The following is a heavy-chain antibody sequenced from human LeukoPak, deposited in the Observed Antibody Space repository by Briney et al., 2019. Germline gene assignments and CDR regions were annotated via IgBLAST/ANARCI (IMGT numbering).Heavy chain of an antibody. CDR3: ARRYDFWSFRGLNAFDI. V-gene: IGHV4-39*07. Sequence: SETLSLTCTVSGGSISSSSYYWSWIRQPPGKGLEWIGEINHSGSTNYNPSLKSRVTISVDTSKNQFSLKLSSVTAADTAVYYCARRYDFWSFRGLNAFDIWGQGTMVTVSS. CDR2: INHSGST. CDR1: GGSISSSSYY. J-gene: IGHJ3*02. D-gene: IGHD3-3*01.